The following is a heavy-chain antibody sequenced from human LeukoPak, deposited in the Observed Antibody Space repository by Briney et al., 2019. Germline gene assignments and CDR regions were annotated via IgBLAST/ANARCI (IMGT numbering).Heavy chain of an antibody. CDR3: AKRPGYSYGQIHQPDY. D-gene: IGHD5-18*01. CDR1: GFTFSSYA. V-gene: IGHV3-23*01. J-gene: IGHJ4*02. CDR2: ISGSGGST. Sequence: PGGSLRLSCAASGFTFSSYAMSWVRQAPGKGLEWVSAISGSGGSTYYADSVKGRFTISRDNSKNTLYLQMNSLRAEDTAVYYCAKRPGYSYGQIHQPDYWGQGTLVTVSS.